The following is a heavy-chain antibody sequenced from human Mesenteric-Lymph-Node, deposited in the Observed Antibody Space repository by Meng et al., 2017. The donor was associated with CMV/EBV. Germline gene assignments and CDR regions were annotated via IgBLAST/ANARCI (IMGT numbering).Heavy chain of an antibody. V-gene: IGHV4-39*01. Sequence: GSLRLSCTVSGGSVSSDTYYWSWIRQPPGKGLDWIGSISYSGNTYYNLSLKSRVTISVDTSRNQFSLKLTSVTAADTAAYYSARHIPGTYYYALDVWGQGTTVTVSS. D-gene: IGHD2-21*01. CDR3: ARHIPGTYYYALDV. CDR2: ISYSGNT. CDR1: GGSVSSDTYY. J-gene: IGHJ6*02.